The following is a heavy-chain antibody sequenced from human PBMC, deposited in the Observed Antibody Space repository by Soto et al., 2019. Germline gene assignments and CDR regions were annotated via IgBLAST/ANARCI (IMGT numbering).Heavy chain of an antibody. Sequence: HPGGSLSLSCPASGFTFSGYALSWVRQAPGKGLEWVSAISGSGGSTYYADSVKGRFTISRDNSKNTLYLQMNSLRAEDTAVYYCAKDGAVPSGYWGQGTLVTVSS. D-gene: IGHD1-1*01. J-gene: IGHJ4*02. V-gene: IGHV3-23*01. CDR3: AKDGAVPSGY. CDR2: ISGSGGST. CDR1: GFTFSGYA.